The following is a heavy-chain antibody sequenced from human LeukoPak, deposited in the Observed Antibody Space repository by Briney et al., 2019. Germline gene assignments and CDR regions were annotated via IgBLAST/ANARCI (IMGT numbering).Heavy chain of an antibody. D-gene: IGHD3-10*01. CDR3: ARTLITMVRGPLNWFDP. V-gene: IGHV4-59*01. CDR2: IYYSGST. Sequence: SETLSLTCTVSGGSISSYYWSWIRQPPGKGLEWIGYIYYSGSTNYNPSLKSRVTISVDTSKNQFSLKLSSVTAADTAVYYCARTLITMVRGPLNWFDPWGQGTLVTVSS. J-gene: IGHJ5*02. CDR1: GGSISSYY.